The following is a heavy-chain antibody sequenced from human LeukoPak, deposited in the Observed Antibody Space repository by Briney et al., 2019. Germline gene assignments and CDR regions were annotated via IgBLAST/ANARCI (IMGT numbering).Heavy chain of an antibody. CDR2: IIPIFGTA. Sequence: SVKVSCKASGGTFSSYAISWVRQAPGQGLEWMGGIIPIFGTANYAQEFQGRVTITADESTSTAYMELSSLRSEDTAVYYCASCPGPCYYYHGMDVWGQGTTVTVSS. CDR1: GGTFSSYA. V-gene: IGHV1-69*13. J-gene: IGHJ6*02. CDR3: ASCPGPCYYYHGMDV.